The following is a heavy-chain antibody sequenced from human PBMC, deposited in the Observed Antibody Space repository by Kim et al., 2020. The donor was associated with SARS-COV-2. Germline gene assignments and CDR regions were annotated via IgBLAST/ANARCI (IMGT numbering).Heavy chain of an antibody. Sequence: SETLSLTCTVSGASISSSSYYWGWIRQSPEKGLEWIGTIYYSGRTYYNPSLKSRVTMAVDTSKNQFSLRLTSVTAADTAVYYCARHPRILVFGVVIIGARGVGDGGQGTLVTVSS. CDR1: GASISSSSYY. D-gene: IGHD3-3*01. CDR3: ARHPRILVFGVVIIGARGVGD. V-gene: IGHV4-39*01. CDR2: IYYSGRT. J-gene: IGHJ4*02.